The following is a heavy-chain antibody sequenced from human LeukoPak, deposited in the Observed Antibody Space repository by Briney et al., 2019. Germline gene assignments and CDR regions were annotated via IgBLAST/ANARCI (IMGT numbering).Heavy chain of an antibody. Sequence: GGSLRLSCAASGFTFSDCGMHWVRQAPGKGLEWAAVIWYDGSNKYYADSVKGRFTISRDNSKDTLYLQMNSLRAEDTAVYYCARDLDSSGWNLDFGYWGQGTLVTVSS. CDR1: GFTFSDCG. CDR3: ARDLDSSGWNLDFGY. D-gene: IGHD6-19*01. CDR2: IWYDGSNK. V-gene: IGHV3-33*01. J-gene: IGHJ4*02.